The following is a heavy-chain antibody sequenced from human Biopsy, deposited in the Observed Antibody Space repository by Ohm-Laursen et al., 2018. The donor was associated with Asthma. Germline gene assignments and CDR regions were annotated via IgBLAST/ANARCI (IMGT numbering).Heavy chain of an antibody. CDR2: ISWNSGSI. Sequence: SLRLSCSASGFTSDDYAMHWVRQAPGKGLEWVSGISWNSGSIGYADSVKGRFTISRDNAKNSLYLQMNSLRAEDTALYYCAKDSSGYYLNYFDYWGQGTLVTVSS. J-gene: IGHJ4*02. D-gene: IGHD3-22*01. CDR3: AKDSSGYYLNYFDY. V-gene: IGHV3-9*02. CDR1: GFTSDDYA.